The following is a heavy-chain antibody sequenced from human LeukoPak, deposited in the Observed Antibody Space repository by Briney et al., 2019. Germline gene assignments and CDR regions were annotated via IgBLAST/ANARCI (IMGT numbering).Heavy chain of an antibody. CDR2: ISGSGGST. J-gene: IGHJ4*02. CDR3: AKVSRPYFGELLFPYFDY. Sequence: GGSLRLSCAASGFTFSSYAMSWVRQAPGKGLEWVSAISGSGGSTYYADSVKGRFTISRDNSKNTLYLQMNSLRAEDTAVYYCAKVSRPYFGELLFPYFDYWGQGTLVTVSS. D-gene: IGHD3-10*01. CDR1: GFTFSSYA. V-gene: IGHV3-23*01.